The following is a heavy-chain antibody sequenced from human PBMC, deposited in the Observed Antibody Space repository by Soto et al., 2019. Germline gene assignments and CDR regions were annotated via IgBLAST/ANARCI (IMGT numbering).Heavy chain of an antibody. D-gene: IGHD1-26*01. CDR2: ISASGGST. V-gene: IGHV3-23*01. CDR3: AKGQNSGTYRFYFDY. CDR1: GITLSSYA. Sequence: PGGSLRLSCAASGITLSSYAMSWVRQASGKGPEWVSGISASGGSTSYADSVKGRFIISRDNSKNTLYLQMNSLRADDTAVYHCAKGQNSGTYRFYFDYWGQGALVTVSS. J-gene: IGHJ4*02.